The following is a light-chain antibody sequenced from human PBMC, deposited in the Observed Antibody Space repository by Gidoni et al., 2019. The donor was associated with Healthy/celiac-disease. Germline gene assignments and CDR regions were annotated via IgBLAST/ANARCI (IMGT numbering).Light chain of an antibody. V-gene: IGLV6-57*03. CDR1: SGSIASNY. CDR3: QSYDSSNHGV. Sequence: PGKTVTISCTRSSGSIASNYVQWYQQRPGSAPTTVIYEDNQRPSGVPDRFSGSIDSSSNSASLTISGLKTEDEADYYCQSYDSSNHGVFGGGTKLTVL. CDR2: EDN. J-gene: IGLJ2*01.